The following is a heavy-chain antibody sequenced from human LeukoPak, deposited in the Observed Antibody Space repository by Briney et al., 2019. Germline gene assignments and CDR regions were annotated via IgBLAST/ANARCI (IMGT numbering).Heavy chain of an antibody. CDR2: ISSSSYI. V-gene: IGHV3-21*01. D-gene: IGHD3-9*01. CDR1: GFTFSSYS. CDR3: ARDLADYDILTGYYIPDAFDI. Sequence: GGSLRLSCAASGFTFSSYSMNWVRQAPGKGLEWVSSISSSSYIYYADSVKGRFTISRDNAKNSLYLQMNSLGAEDTAVYYCARDLADYDILTGYYIPDAFDIWGQGTMVTVSS. J-gene: IGHJ3*02.